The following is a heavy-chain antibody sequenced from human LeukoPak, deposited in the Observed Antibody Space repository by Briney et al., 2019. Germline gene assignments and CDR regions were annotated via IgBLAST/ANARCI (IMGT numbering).Heavy chain of an antibody. J-gene: IGHJ5*02. V-gene: IGHV4-4*07. CDR2: IYTSGST. Sequence: SSETPSLTCTVSGGSISSYYWSWIRQPAGKGLEWIGRIYTSGSTNYNPSLKSRVTMSVDTSKNQFSLKLSSVTAADTAVYYCARDRIVVVPATTLGWFDPWGQGTLVTVSS. D-gene: IGHD2-2*01. CDR3: ARDRIVVVPATTLGWFDP. CDR1: GGSISSYY.